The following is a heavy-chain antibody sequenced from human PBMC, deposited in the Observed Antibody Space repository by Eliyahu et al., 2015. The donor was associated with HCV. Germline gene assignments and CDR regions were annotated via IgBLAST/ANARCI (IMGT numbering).Heavy chain of an antibody. CDR3: TTISLGRGY. CDR1: GFTFSDAW. Sequence: EVQLVESGGGLVKPGGSLRLSCAASGFTFSDAWMSWVRQAPGKGLEWVGRIKSKSDGETTDYPAPVKGRFTISRDDSKNTLFLQMDSLTTEDTAMYYCTTISLGRGYWGQGTLVTVSS. J-gene: IGHJ4*02. D-gene: IGHD7-27*01. V-gene: IGHV3-15*01. CDR2: IKSKSDGETT.